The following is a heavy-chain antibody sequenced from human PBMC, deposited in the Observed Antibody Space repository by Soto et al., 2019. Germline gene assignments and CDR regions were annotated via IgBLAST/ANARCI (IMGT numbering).Heavy chain of an antibody. D-gene: IGHD2-2*01. CDR2: IIPISGTA. V-gene: IGHV1-69*13. CDR1: GGTFSSYA. J-gene: IGHJ6*02. CDR3: ARSQGSSTSLEIYYYYYYGMDV. Sequence: SLKVSCKASGGTFSSYAISWVRQAPGQGLEWMGGIIPISGTANYAQKFQGRVTITADESTSTVYMELSSLRSEDTAVYFCARSQGSSTSLEIYYYYYYGMDVWGQGTTVTVSS.